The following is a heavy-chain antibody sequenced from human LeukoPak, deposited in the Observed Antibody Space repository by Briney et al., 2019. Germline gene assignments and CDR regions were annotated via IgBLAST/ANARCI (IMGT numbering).Heavy chain of an antibody. CDR2: ISHTGNT. CDR1: DVSFTNYY. Sequence: SETLSLTCAVSDVSFTNYYWTWIRQSPGKVLEWLGEISHTGNTHYNPSLKGRVTVSVDISADMSATRVSLNLKSVTAADTAIYYCARGPGHSFKYWGQGTRVTVSS. V-gene: IGHV4-34*01. J-gene: IGHJ4*02. CDR3: ARGPGHSFKY. D-gene: IGHD1-1*01.